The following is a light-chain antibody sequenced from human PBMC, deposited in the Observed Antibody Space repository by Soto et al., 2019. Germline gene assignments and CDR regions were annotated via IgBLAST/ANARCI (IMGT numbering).Light chain of an antibody. CDR1: QSLNRN. CDR3: QHYNDWPPAFT. J-gene: IGKJ3*01. Sequence: EILMTQSPATLSVSPGVRASLSCRGSQSLNRNLAWYQQKPGQAPRLIIYGASTRASGIPARFSGSGSGTEFTLTISSLQSEDFALYYCQHYNDWPPAFTFGPGTKVDL. V-gene: IGKV3D-15*01. CDR2: GAS.